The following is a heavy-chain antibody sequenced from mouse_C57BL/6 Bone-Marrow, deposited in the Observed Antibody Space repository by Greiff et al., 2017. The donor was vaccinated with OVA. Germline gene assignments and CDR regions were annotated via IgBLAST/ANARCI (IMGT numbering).Heavy chain of an antibody. CDR2: INSDGGST. CDR1: EYEFPSHD. J-gene: IGHJ1*03. CDR3: ARQGVQGGYFDV. V-gene: IGHV5-2*01. Sequence: EVKVVESGGGLVQPGESLKLSCESNEYEFPSHDMSWVRKTPEKRLELVAAINSDGGSTYYPDTMERRFIISRDNTKKTLYLQMSSLRAEDTALYYCARQGVQGGYFDVWGTGTTVTVSS.